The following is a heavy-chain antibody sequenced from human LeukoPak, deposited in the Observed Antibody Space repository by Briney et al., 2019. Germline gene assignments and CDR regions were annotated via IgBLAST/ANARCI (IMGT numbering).Heavy chain of an antibody. D-gene: IGHD3-22*01. J-gene: IGHJ4*02. Sequence: GGSLRLSCAASGFTFSNAWMSWVRQAPGKGLEWAGRIKSKTGGGTTDYAAPVKGRFTISRDDSKNTLYLQMNSLKTEDTAVYYCTTADASYDSSGHIRDYWGQGTLVTVSS. CDR3: TTADASYDSSGHIRDY. V-gene: IGHV3-15*01. CDR2: IKSKTGGGTT. CDR1: GFTFSNAW.